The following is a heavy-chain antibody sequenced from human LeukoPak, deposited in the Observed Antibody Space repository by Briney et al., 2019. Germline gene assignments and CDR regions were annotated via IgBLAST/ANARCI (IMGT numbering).Heavy chain of an antibody. CDR2: NT. CDR1: GGSISTDVYY. CDR3: AKVSDRDSSGYYWGFEY. J-gene: IGHJ4*02. Sequence: SETLSLTCTASGGSISTDVYYWSWIRQHPGKGLEWIGYNTYYNPSLKSRVTISVDTSRNQFSLKLTSVTAADTAVYYCAKVSDRDSSGYYWGFEYWGQGTLVTVSS. V-gene: IGHV4-30-4*08. D-gene: IGHD3-22*01.